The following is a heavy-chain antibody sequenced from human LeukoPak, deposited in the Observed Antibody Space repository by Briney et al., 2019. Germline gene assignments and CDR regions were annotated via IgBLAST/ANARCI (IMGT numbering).Heavy chain of an antibody. CDR1: GFTFSSYA. CDR2: ISYDGSNK. Sequence: GRSLRLSCAASGFTFSSYAMHWVRQAPGKGLEWVAVISYDGSNKYYADSAKGRFTISRDNSKNTLYLQMNSLRAEDTAVYYCARDLLQVGATIFDYWGQGTLVTVSS. D-gene: IGHD1-26*01. J-gene: IGHJ4*02. CDR3: ARDLLQVGATIFDY. V-gene: IGHV3-30-3*01.